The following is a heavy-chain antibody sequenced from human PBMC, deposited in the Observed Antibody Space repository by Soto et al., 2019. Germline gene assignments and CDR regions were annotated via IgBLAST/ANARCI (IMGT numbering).Heavy chain of an antibody. D-gene: IGHD2-2*01. Sequence: GASVKVSCKASGYTFTGYYMHWVRQAPGQGLEWMGWINPNSGGTNYAQKFQGWVTMTRDTSISTAYMELSRLRSDDTAVYYCAREYCSSTSCYQSVVGGATGNYYYYGMDVWGQGTTVTVSS. V-gene: IGHV1-2*04. J-gene: IGHJ6*02. CDR1: GYTFTGYY. CDR2: INPNSGGT. CDR3: AREYCSSTSCYQSVVGGATGNYYYYGMDV.